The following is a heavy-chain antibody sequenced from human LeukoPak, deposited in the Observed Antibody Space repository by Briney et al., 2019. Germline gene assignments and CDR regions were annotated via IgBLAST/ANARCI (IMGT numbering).Heavy chain of an antibody. D-gene: IGHD3-22*01. V-gene: IGHV3-13*01. CDR2: IGTAGDT. CDR3: ARGDSSGYQRNTKLDY. J-gene: IGHJ4*02. Sequence: GGSLRLSCAASGITFSSYDMHWVRQTTGKGLEWVSAIGTAGDTYYPGSVKGRFTISRENAKNSLYLQMNSLRAGDTVVYYCARGDSSGYQRNTKLDYWGQGTLVTVSS. CDR1: GITFSSYD.